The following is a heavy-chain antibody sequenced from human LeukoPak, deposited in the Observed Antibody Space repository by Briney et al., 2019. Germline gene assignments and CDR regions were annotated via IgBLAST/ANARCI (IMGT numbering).Heavy chain of an antibody. Sequence: GASVTVSFKASGYTFTSYGISWVRQAPGQGLEWMGWISAYNGNTNYAQKLQGRVTMTTDTSTSTAYMELRSLRSDDTAVYYCARDKWDQDSSGIVLGYWGQGTLVTVSS. V-gene: IGHV1-18*01. CDR1: GYTFTSYG. CDR3: ARDKWDQDSSGIVLGY. J-gene: IGHJ4*02. D-gene: IGHD3-22*01. CDR2: ISAYNGNT.